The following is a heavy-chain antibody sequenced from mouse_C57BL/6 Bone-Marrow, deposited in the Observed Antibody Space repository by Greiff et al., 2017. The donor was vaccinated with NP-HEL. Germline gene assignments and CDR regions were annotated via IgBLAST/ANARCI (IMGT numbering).Heavy chain of an antibody. Sequence: EVKLQESGPELVKPGASVKISCKASGYSFTDYNMNWVKQSNGKSLEWIGVINPNYGTTSYNQKFKGKATLTVDQSSSTAYMQLNSLTSEDSAVYYCARSRYYGTLYYFDYWGQGTTLTVSS. CDR2: INPNYGTT. J-gene: IGHJ2*01. V-gene: IGHV1-39*01. D-gene: IGHD1-1*01. CDR1: GYSFTDYN. CDR3: ARSRYYGTLYYFDY.